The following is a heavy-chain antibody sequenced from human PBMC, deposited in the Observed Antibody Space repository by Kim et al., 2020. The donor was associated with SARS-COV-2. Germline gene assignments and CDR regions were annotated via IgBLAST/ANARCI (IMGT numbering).Heavy chain of an antibody. J-gene: IGHJ1*01. Sequence: GGSLRLSCAASGFSVSNNYMSWVRQAPGKGLEWVSIIYISGSRFYADSVKGRFTISRDNSKNTLYLQMNSLRAEDTAVYYCARGQGNWGQGTLVTVSS. V-gene: IGHV3-53*01. D-gene: IGHD6-13*01. CDR1: GFSVSNNY. CDR2: IYISGSR. CDR3: ARGQGN.